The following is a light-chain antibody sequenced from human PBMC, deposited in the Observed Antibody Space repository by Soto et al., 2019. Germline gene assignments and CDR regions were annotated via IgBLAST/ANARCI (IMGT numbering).Light chain of an antibody. V-gene: IGLV1-47*01. Sequence: QAVVTQPPSASGTPGQRVTISCSGSSSNIGSNYVYWYQQLPGTAPKLLICRNNQRPSGVPDRFSGSKSGTSASLAISGLRSEDEADYYCAAWDDSLSGHVVFGGGTKVTVL. CDR2: RNN. J-gene: IGLJ2*01. CDR3: AAWDDSLSGHVV. CDR1: SSNIGSNY.